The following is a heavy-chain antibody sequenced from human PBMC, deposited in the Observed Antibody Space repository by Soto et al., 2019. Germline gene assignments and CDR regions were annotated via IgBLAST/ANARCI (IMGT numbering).Heavy chain of an antibody. D-gene: IGHD3-3*01. V-gene: IGHV3-23*01. CDR1: GFTFSSYA. J-gene: IGHJ6*02. CDR2: ISGSGGST. CDR3: AKDHGGAYYDFWSGPLYGMDV. Sequence: EVQLLESGGGLVQPGGSLRLSCAASGFTFSSYAMSWVRQAPGKGLEWVSAISGSGGSTYYADSVKGRFTISRDNSKNTLYLQMNSLRAEDTAVYYCAKDHGGAYYDFWSGPLYGMDVWGQGTTVTVSS.